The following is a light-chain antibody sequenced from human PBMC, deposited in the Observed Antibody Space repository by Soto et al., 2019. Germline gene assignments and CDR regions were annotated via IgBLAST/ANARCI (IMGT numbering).Light chain of an antibody. V-gene: IGKV3-15*01. J-gene: IGKJ1*01. CDR1: QSLGSD. Sequence: EIVMTQSPGTLSLSPGDTATLSCRASQSLGSDLAWCQQKPGQAPRLLIFGASARPTGIPARISGSGSGTEFTLTISSLRSDDFAVYFCQQYYNWPRTFGQGTKV. CDR3: QQYYNWPRT. CDR2: GAS.